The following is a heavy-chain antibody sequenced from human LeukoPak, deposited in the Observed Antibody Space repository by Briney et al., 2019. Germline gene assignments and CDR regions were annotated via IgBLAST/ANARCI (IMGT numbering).Heavy chain of an antibody. CDR2: INPSGGST. CDR1: GYTFTNHY. J-gene: IGHJ4*02. D-gene: IGHD4/OR15-4a*01. V-gene: IGHV1-46*01. Sequence: VASVKVSCKASGYTFTNHYMHWVRQAPGQGLEWMGMINPSGGSTSYPQKFQGRFTMTRDTSTTTVHMELSRLTLEDTAVYYCARGRWGATYSLVYWGQGTLVTVSS. CDR3: ARGRWGATYSLVY.